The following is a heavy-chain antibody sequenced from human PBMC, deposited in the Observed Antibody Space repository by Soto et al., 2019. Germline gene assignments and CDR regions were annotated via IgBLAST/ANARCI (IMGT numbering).Heavy chain of an antibody. CDR2: IWYDGSNK. CDR1: GLTFSNYG. V-gene: IGHV3-33*01. Sequence: QVQLVESGGGVVQPGRSLRLSCAASGLTFSNYGMHWVRQATGKGLEWVASIWYDGSNKYYADSVKGRFTISRDNSKNTLYVQMDSLRVEDTAVYYCARDPRGDSNWYFDLWGRGTLVTVTS. D-gene: IGHD4-17*01. CDR3: ARDPRGDSNWYFDL. J-gene: IGHJ2*01.